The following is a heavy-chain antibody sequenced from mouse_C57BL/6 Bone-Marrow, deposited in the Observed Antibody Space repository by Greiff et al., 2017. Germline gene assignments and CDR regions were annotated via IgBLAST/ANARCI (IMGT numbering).Heavy chain of an antibody. CDR1: GYTFTGYD. V-gene: IGHV1-85*01. CDR2: IYPRDGST. CDR3: ARGYGSSYWYFDV. J-gene: IGHJ1*03. D-gene: IGHD1-1*01. Sequence: QVQLQQSGPELVKPGASVKLSCKASGYTFTGYDINWVKQRPGQGLEWIGWIYPRDGSTKYNEKFKGQATLTVDTSSSTAFMELHSLTSEDAAVYFCARGYGSSYWYFDVWGRGTTVTVSS.